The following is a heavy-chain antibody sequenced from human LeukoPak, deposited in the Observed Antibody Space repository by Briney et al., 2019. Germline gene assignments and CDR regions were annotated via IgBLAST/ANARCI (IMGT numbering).Heavy chain of an antibody. D-gene: IGHD3-9*01. J-gene: IGHJ3*01. CDR1: GFSFSNYW. Sequence: GESLMISCRGLGFSFSNYWIGWVRQMPGKGLEWMGIIYPGDSETRYGPSFQGQVSISADKSSNSADLHWSSLKASDTAMYFCARGHYDVLTGYSDAFDLWGQGTMVTVSS. V-gene: IGHV5-51*01. CDR3: ARGHYDVLTGYSDAFDL. CDR2: IYPGDSET.